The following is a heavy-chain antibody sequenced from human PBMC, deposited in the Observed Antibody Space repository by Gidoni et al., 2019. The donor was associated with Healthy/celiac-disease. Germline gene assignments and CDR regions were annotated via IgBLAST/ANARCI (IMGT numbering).Heavy chain of an antibody. Sequence: QVQLQQWGAGLLKPSETLSLTCAVYGGSFSGYYWSWIRQPPGKGLEWIGEINHSGSTNYNPSLKSRVTISVDTSKNQFSLKLSSVTAADTAVYYCARGKGYCTNGVCHYYYYGMDVWGQGTTVTVSS. CDR2: INHSGST. V-gene: IGHV4-34*01. D-gene: IGHD2-8*01. J-gene: IGHJ6*02. CDR1: GGSFSGYY. CDR3: ARGKGYCTNGVCHYYYYGMDV.